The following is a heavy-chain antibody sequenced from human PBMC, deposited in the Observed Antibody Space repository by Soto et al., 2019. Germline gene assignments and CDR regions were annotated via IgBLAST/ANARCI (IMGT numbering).Heavy chain of an antibody. D-gene: IGHD5-12*01. CDR1: VCSIITNTYY. J-gene: IGHJ4*02. CDR3: ASLNSGYEFDIEK. CDR2: VFYTGGT. Sequence: SSTXSLTCTVSVCSIITNTYYLSWVRQPPGNVLDWIGTVFYTGGTYYNTSLKSRVTISVDTSKNHFSLQLSSVVAADTAVYFCASLNSGYEFDIEKWGQGTLV. V-gene: IGHV4-39*01.